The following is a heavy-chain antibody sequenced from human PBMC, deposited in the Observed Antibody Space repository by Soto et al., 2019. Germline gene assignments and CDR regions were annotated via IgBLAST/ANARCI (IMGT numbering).Heavy chain of an antibody. D-gene: IGHD6-19*01. V-gene: IGHV3-23*01. CDR1: GFTFRSYW. CDR2: ISGGGGST. Sequence: PGGSLRLSCAASGFTFRSYWMQWVRQAPGKGLVWVSGISGGGGSTNYADSVKGRFTISRDNSKNTLYLQMNSLRAEDTAVYYCAKTPVPHYFDYWGQGTLVTVSS. CDR3: AKTPVPHYFDY. J-gene: IGHJ4*02.